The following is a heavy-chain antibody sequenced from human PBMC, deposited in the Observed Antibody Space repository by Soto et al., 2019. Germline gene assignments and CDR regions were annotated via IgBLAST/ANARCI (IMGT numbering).Heavy chain of an antibody. J-gene: IGHJ6*02. Sequence: NPSETLSLTCAVYGGSFSGYYWSWIRQPPGKGLEWIGEINHSGSTNYNPSLKSRVTISVDTSKNQFSLKLSSVTAADTAVYYCARVAAMDFYYYYYGMDVWGQGTTVTVSS. CDR1: GGSFSGYY. CDR2: INHSGST. V-gene: IGHV4-34*01. D-gene: IGHD5-18*01. CDR3: ARVAAMDFYYYYYGMDV.